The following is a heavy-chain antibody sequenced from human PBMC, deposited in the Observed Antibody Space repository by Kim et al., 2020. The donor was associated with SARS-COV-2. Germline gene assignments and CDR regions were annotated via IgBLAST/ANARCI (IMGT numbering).Heavy chain of an antibody. CDR3: TLGGVDTAMVIDAFDI. V-gene: IGHV3-73*01. J-gene: IGHJ3*02. CDR2: IRSKANSYAT. Sequence: GGSLRLSCAASGFTFSGSAMHWVRQASGKGLEWVGRIRSKANSYATAYAASVTGRFTISRDDSKNTAYLQMNSLKTEDTAMYYCTLGGVDTAMVIDAFDIWGQGTMVTVSS. D-gene: IGHD5-18*01. CDR1: GFTFSGSA.